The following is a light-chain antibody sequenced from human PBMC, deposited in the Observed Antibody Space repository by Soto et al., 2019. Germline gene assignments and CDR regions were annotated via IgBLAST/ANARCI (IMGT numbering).Light chain of an antibody. CDR3: QHYKTYPWT. CDR1: QSISTW. J-gene: IGKJ1*01. V-gene: IGKV1-5*01. CDR2: DAS. Sequence: DIQMTRSPPSMPAYVGDRVTITCRASQSISTWLAWYQQKPGKAPKLLIYDASSLESGVPSRFSGSGSGTEFTLTISSLQPDDLASYYCQHYKTYPWTFGQGTKVDI.